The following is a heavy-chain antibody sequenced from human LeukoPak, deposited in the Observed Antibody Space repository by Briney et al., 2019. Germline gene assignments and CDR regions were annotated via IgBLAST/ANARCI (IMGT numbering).Heavy chain of an antibody. V-gene: IGHV4-59*01. CDR3: ARGDGYKSYYYGMDV. J-gene: IGHJ6*02. CDR1: GGSISGDH. CDR2: IYYSGNT. Sequence: ASETLSLTCTVSGGSISGDHWNWIRQPPGKGLEWIGNIYYSGNTNYNPSLKSRVTISVDTSKNQFSLKLSSVTAADTAVYYCARGDGYKSYYYGMDVWGQGTTVTVSS. D-gene: IGHD5-24*01.